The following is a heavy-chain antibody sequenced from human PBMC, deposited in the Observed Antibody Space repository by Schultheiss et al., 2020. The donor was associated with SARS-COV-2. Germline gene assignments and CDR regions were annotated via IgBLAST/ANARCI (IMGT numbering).Heavy chain of an antibody. D-gene: IGHD3-22*01. CDR1: SEFMFTNNW. CDR3: VIGGAYYIK. V-gene: IGHV3-7*01. Sequence: GESLKISCESSSEFMFTNNWMSWVRQAPRKGLEWVANIKQDGSDKNYVDSVKGRFTISRDNAKNSLYLDMSRLRAEDTAVYFCVIGGAYYIKWGQGTLVTVSS. CDR2: IKQDGSDK. J-gene: IGHJ4*01.